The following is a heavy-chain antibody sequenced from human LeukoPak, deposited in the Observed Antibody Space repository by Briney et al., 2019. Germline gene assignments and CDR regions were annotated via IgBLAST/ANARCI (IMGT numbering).Heavy chain of an antibody. CDR2: INHSGST. D-gene: IGHD1-14*01. V-gene: IGHV4-34*01. J-gene: IGHJ4*02. Sequence: PSETLSLTCAVYGGSFSGNYWSWIRQPPGKGLEWIGEINHSGSTNYNPPLKSRVTISVDTSKNQFSLKLSSVTAADTAVYYCARGSPNLDYWGQGTLVTVSS. CDR1: GGSFSGNY. CDR3: ARGSPNLDY.